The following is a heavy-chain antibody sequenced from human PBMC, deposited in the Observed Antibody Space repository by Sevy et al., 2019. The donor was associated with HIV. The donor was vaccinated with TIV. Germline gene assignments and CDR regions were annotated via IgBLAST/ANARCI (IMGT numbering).Heavy chain of an antibody. CDR1: GYSFTSYW. CDR3: ARKCYDILTGYYRFDP. Sequence: GESLKISCKGSGYSFTSYWIGWVRQMPGKGLEWMGIIYPGDSDTRDSPSFQGQVTISADKSISTAYLQWSSLKASDTAMYYCARKCYDILTGYYRFDPWGQGTLVTVSS. CDR2: IYPGDSDT. D-gene: IGHD3-9*01. J-gene: IGHJ5*02. V-gene: IGHV5-51*01.